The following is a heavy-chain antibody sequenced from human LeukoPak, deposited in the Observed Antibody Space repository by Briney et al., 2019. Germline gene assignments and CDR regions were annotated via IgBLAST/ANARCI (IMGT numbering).Heavy chain of an antibody. Sequence: SVKVSCKASGGTFSSYAISWVRQAPGQGLEWMGGIIPIFGTANYAQKFQGRVTITRDTSASTAYMELSSLRSEDTAVYYCARDRKKTYYYDSSDLYGMDVWGQGTTVTVSS. J-gene: IGHJ6*02. CDR3: ARDRKKTYYYDSSDLYGMDV. CDR1: GGTFSSYA. CDR2: IIPIFGTA. V-gene: IGHV1-69*05. D-gene: IGHD3-22*01.